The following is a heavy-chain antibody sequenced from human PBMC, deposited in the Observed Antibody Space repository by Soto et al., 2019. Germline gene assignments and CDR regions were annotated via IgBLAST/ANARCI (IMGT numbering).Heavy chain of an antibody. Sequence: QVQLAESGGGVVQPGGSLRLSCVASGFTFSNYGIHWVRQAPGKGLEWVTIISYDGSNQNYADSVRGRFTISRDNSKNTLYLQINSLRAEDTAVYYCAKGSTSWYYPHFDYWGQGTLVTVSS. CDR1: GFTFSNYG. D-gene: IGHD6-13*01. J-gene: IGHJ4*02. V-gene: IGHV3-30*18. CDR3: AKGSTSWYYPHFDY. CDR2: ISYDGSNQ.